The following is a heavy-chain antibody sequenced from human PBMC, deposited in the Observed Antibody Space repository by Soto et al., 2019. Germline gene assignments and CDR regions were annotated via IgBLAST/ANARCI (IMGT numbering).Heavy chain of an antibody. D-gene: IGHD3-3*01. CDR3: ATGVIWIGYFTVDS. CDR1: GGSFGNSA. V-gene: IGHV1-69*01. Sequence: QVQLVQSGAEVKKPGSSVKVSCKASGGSFGNSAINWVRQTPGQGLEWLGGFIPVYRTLNYAQKFQGRVTITADESTGTDYITLSSLASDDTAVYYCATGVIWIGYFTVDSWGQGTRVTVSS. CDR2: FIPVYRTL. J-gene: IGHJ4*02.